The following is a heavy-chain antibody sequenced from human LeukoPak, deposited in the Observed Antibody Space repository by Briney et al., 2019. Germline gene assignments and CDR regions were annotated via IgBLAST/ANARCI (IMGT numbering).Heavy chain of an antibody. V-gene: IGHV1-2*02. CDR1: GYTFTGYY. CDR2: INPNSGGT. Sequence: GASVKVFCKASGYTFTGYYMHWVRQAPGQGLEWMGWINPNSGGTNYAQKFQGRVTMTRDTSISTAYMELSRLRSDDTAVYYCARVPKATPGHFDYWGQGTLVTVSS. J-gene: IGHJ4*02. CDR3: ARVPKATPGHFDY.